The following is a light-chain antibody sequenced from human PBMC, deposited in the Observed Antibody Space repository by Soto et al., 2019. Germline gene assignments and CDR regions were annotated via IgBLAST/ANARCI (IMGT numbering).Light chain of an antibody. CDR3: QQRRNWPLT. V-gene: IGKV3-11*01. J-gene: IGKJ4*01. CDR2: DAS. Sequence: EIVLTQSPATLSLSPGERATLSCRASQSVSSYLGWYQHKPGQAPRLLIYDASNSATGIPARFSGSGSGTDFTLTISILVTDDFAVYYCQQRRNWPLTFGGGTQVEIK. CDR1: QSVSSY.